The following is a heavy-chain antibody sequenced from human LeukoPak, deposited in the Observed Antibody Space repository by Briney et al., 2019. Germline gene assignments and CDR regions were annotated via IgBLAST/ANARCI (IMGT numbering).Heavy chain of an antibody. V-gene: IGHV1-8*01. CDR2: MNPNSGNT. J-gene: IGHJ4*02. D-gene: IGHD5-24*01. CDR1: GYTFTSYD. Sequence: ASVKVSCKASGYTFTSYDINWVRQATGQGPEWMGWMNPNSGNTGYAQKFQGRVTMTRNTSISTAYMELSSLGSEDTAVYYCARGPEMGYELGIDYWGQGTLVTVSS. CDR3: ARGPEMGYELGIDY.